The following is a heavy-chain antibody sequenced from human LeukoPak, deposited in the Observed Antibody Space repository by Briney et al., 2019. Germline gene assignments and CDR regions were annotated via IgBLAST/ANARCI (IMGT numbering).Heavy chain of an antibody. V-gene: IGHV3-30*18. Sequence: GGSLRLSCAASGFTLNSYPMSWVRQAPGKGLEWVSAILSDGSKESYADSVKGRFTISRDDSKNTLFLQMNSLRPEDTALYYCAKDFNWGWDYWGQGTLVTVSS. J-gene: IGHJ4*02. D-gene: IGHD7-27*01. CDR3: AKDFNWGWDY. CDR2: ILSDGSKE. CDR1: GFTLNSYP.